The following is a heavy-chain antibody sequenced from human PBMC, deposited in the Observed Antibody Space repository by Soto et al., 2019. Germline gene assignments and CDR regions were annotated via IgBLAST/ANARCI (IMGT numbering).Heavy chain of an antibody. J-gene: IGHJ4*02. V-gene: IGHV4-30-2*01. D-gene: IGHD2-2*01. CDR1: GGSISSGGYS. Sequence: QLQLQESGSGLVKPSQTLTLTCAVSGGSISSGGYSWSWIQQPPGKGLEWNGYVYHSRSTYSNPSFNNRATISIDRSKNQFSLKLSSVTAADTAVYYCARVPDHCGQGILVTVSS. CDR3: ARVPDH. CDR2: VYHSRST.